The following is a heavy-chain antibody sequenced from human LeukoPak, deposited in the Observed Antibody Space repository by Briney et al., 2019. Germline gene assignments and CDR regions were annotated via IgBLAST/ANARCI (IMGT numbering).Heavy chain of an antibody. Sequence: SETLSLTCAVYGGSFGGYYWSWIRQPPGKGLEWIGEINHSGSTNYNPSLKSRVTISVDTSKNQFSLKLSSVTAADTAVYYCARTWSWSNFDYWGQGTLVTVSS. CDR3: ARTWSWSNFDY. D-gene: IGHD6-13*01. CDR1: GGSFGGYY. CDR2: INHSGST. J-gene: IGHJ4*02. V-gene: IGHV4-34*01.